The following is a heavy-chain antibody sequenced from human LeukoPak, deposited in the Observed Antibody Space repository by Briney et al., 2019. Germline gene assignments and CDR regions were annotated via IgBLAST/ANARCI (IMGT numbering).Heavy chain of an antibody. Sequence: ASVKVSCKVSGYTLTELSMHWVRQAPGKGLEWMGGFDPEDGETIYAQKFQGRVTMTEDTSTDTAYMGLSSLRSEDTAVYYCATDSGYYDSSGYYYFFDYWGQGTLVTVSS. J-gene: IGHJ4*02. CDR2: FDPEDGET. V-gene: IGHV1-24*01. CDR1: GYTLTELS. CDR3: ATDSGYYDSSGYYYFFDY. D-gene: IGHD3-22*01.